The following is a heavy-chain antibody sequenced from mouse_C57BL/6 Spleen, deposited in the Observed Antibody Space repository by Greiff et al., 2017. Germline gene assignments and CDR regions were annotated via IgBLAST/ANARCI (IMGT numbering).Heavy chain of an antibody. D-gene: IGHD4-1*01. Sequence: EVQGVESGGGLVKPGGSLKISCAASGFTFSDYGMHWVRQAPEKGLEWVAYISSGSSTIYYADTVKGGFTISRDNAKNTLFLQMTSLRSEDTAMYYCARRTVYYFGYWGQCTTLTGSS. CDR3: ARRTVYYFGY. CDR2: ISSGSSTI. V-gene: IGHV5-17*01. J-gene: IGHJ2*01. CDR1: GFTFSDYG.